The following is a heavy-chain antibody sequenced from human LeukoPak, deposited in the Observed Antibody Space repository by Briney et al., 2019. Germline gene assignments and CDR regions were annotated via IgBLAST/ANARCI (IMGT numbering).Heavy chain of an antibody. CDR2: IYYSGST. Sequence: SETLSLTCTVSGGSISSSSYYWGWLRQPPGKGLEWIGSIYYSGSTYDNSSLKSRVTKSVDTSKNQFSLRLSSVTAADTAVYYCARERGQGSYWGQGTLVTVSS. CDR3: ARERGQGSY. V-gene: IGHV4-39*07. D-gene: IGHD2-15*01. J-gene: IGHJ4*02. CDR1: GGSISSSSYY.